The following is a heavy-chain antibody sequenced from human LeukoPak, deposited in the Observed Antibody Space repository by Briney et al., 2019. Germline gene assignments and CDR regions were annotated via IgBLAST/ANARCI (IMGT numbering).Heavy chain of an antibody. CDR3: ARVNDFWSGYYTFDY. CDR1: GFTFSSYG. V-gene: IGHV3-30*03. CDR2: ISYDGSNK. Sequence: GGSLRLSCAASGFTFSSYGMHWVRQAPGKGLEWVAVISYDGSNKYYADSVKGRFTISRDNSKNTLYLQMNSLRAEDTAVYYCARVNDFWSGYYTFDYWGQGTLVTVSS. D-gene: IGHD3-3*01. J-gene: IGHJ4*02.